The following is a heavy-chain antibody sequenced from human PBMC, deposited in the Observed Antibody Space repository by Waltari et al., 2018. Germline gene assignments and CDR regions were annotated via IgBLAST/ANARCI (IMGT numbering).Heavy chain of an antibody. V-gene: IGHV3-33*01. CDR2: IWYDGSNK. Sequence: QVQLVESGGGGVQPGRSLRLSCAASGFTFSSYGMHRVRPAPGKGLEWVAVIWYDGSNKYYADSVKGRFTISRDNSKNTLYLQMNSLRAEDTAVYYCARGSSGSSAEYFQHWGQGTLVTVSS. J-gene: IGHJ1*01. CDR3: ARGSSGSSAEYFQH. CDR1: GFTFSSYG. D-gene: IGHD3-22*01.